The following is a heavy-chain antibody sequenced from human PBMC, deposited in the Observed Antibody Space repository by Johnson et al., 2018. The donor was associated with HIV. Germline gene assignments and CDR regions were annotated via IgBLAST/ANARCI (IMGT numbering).Heavy chain of an antibody. D-gene: IGHD2-15*01. J-gene: IGHJ3*02. V-gene: IGHV3-13*01. CDR2: IGTAGDT. Sequence: VQLVESGGGVVQPGRSLRLSCAASGFTFSSYDMHWVRQATGKGLEWVSAIGTAGDTYYPGSVKGRFTISRANAKNTLYVQMNSLRAGDTAVYYCARRNGDIHAFDIWGQGTMVTVSS. CDR1: GFTFSSYD. CDR3: ARRNGDIHAFDI.